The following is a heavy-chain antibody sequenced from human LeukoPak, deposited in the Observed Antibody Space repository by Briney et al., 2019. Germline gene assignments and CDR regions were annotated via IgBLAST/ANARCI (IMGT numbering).Heavy chain of an antibody. D-gene: IGHD3-9*01. CDR1: GFTFSSYA. Sequence: GGSLRLSCAASGFTFSSYAMNWVRQAPREGLEWVSVISGSDGSTYYADSVKGRFTISRDNSKNTLFLQMNSLRAEDTAVYYCAKSPYFDILTGYFDSWGQGALVTVSS. J-gene: IGHJ4*02. V-gene: IGHV3-23*01. CDR2: ISGSDGST. CDR3: AKSPYFDILTGYFDS.